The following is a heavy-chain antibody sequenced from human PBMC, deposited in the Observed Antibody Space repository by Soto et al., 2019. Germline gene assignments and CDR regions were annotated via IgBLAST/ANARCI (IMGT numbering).Heavy chain of an antibody. CDR2: INHSGST. Sequence: QVQLQQWGAGLLKPSETLSLTCAVYGGSFSGYYWSWIRQPPAKGLQWIGEINHSGSTNSNPSLKSRDTTSVDTSKDQFSLKLSSVTAADTAVYYCARGRYYYDSSGYSYYYYGMDVWGQGTTVTVSS. CDR1: GGSFSGYY. CDR3: ARGRYYYDSSGYSYYYYGMDV. V-gene: IGHV4-34*01. D-gene: IGHD3-22*01. J-gene: IGHJ6*02.